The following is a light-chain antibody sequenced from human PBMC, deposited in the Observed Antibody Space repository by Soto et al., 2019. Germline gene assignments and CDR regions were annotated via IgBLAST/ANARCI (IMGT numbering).Light chain of an antibody. Sequence: DIQMTQSPSTLSACVGDRVTITCRASQSISTWLAWYQQKPGKAPKLLIYKTSTLESGVPSRFSGSGSGTEFALTISSLQPDDFATYYCQHYNTYSWTFGQGTKV. J-gene: IGKJ1*01. CDR3: QHYNTYSWT. V-gene: IGKV1-5*03. CDR2: KTS. CDR1: QSISTW.